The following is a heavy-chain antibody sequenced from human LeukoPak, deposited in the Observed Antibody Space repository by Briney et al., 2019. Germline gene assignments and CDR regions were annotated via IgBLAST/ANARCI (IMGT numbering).Heavy chain of an antibody. CDR2: ISYDGSNK. V-gene: IGHV3-30*01. Sequence: QPGRSLRLSCAASGFTFRSYAMHWVRQAPGKGLEWVAVISYDGSNKYYADSVKGRFTISRDNSKNTLYLQMNSLRAEDTAVYYSARVGEQLVQVSWFDPWGQGTLVTVSS. J-gene: IGHJ5*02. CDR3: ARVGEQLVQVSWFDP. D-gene: IGHD6-13*01. CDR1: GFTFRSYA.